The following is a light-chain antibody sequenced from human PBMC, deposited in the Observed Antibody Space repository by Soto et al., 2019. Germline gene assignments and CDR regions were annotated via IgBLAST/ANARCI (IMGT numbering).Light chain of an antibody. J-gene: IGKJ2*01. V-gene: IGKV1-39*01. Sequence: DIQMTQSPSSLAASVGDRVNITCRASQGVSAYLLWYQQRQGTAPKLLIYAASNLLSGVPSRFSGSGSGTNFTLTISRLQHEDFATYYCQPSYKTPHTFGQGTKLETK. CDR2: AAS. CDR1: QGVSAY. CDR3: QPSYKTPHT.